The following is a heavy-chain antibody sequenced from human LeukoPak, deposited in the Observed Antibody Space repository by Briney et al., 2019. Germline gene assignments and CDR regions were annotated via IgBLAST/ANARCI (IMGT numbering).Heavy chain of an antibody. D-gene: IGHD2-15*01. Sequence: GGSLRLSCAASGFTFSSYAMSWVRQALGKGLEWVSAISGSGGSTYYADSVKGRFTISRDNSKNTLYLQMNSLRAEDTAVYYCANSPGGYCSGGSCYRGGYWGQGTLVTVSS. CDR1: GFTFSSYA. CDR2: ISGSGGST. V-gene: IGHV3-23*01. J-gene: IGHJ4*02. CDR3: ANSPGGYCSGGSCYRGGY.